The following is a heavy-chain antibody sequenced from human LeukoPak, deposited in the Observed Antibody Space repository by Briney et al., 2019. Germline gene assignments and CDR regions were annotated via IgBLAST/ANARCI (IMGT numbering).Heavy chain of an antibody. V-gene: IGHV1-69*13. Sequence: ASVKVSCKASGGTFSSYAISWVRQAPGQGLEWMGGIIPIFGTANYAQKFQGRVTITADESTSTAYMELRSLRSEDTAVYYCATYGDYRDFDYWGQGTLVTVSS. CDR3: ATYGDYRDFDY. CDR2: IIPIFGTA. J-gene: IGHJ4*02. CDR1: GGTFSSYA. D-gene: IGHD4-17*01.